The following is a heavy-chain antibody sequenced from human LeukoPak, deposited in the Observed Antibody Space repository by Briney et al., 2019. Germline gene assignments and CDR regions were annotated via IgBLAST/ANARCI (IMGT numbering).Heavy chain of an antibody. V-gene: IGHV1-69*04. CDR2: IIPILGTA. J-gene: IGHJ5*02. CDR3: ARASISVAGRWFDP. D-gene: IGHD6-19*01. CDR1: GGIFSRYA. Sequence: ASVKVSCKASGGIFSRYAISWVRQAPGQGLEWMGRIIPILGTANYAQKFQDRVTITADTSTSTAYMEVSSLTSEDTAIYYCARASISVAGRWFDPWGQGTLVTVSS.